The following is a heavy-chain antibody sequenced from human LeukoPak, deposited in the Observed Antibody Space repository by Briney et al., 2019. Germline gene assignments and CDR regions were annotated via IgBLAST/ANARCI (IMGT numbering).Heavy chain of an antibody. J-gene: IGHJ6*02. Sequence: GGSLRLSCVASGFTVSSDYMSWVRQAPGKGLEWVSVIYGGGTTYYSDSVKGKFTISRDNSKTPLFLQMNGLRVDDTAVYYCARDPGIANGMVDWGQGTTVTVFS. V-gene: IGHV3-66*01. CDR3: ARDPGIANGMVD. D-gene: IGHD1-26*01. CDR1: GFTVSSDY. CDR2: IYGGGTT.